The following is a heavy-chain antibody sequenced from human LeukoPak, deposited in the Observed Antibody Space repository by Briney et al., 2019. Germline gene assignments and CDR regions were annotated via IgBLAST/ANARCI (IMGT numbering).Heavy chain of an antibody. CDR1: GYTFTSYG. CDR2: ISAYNGNT. CDR3: ARNTYYYDSSGYWGTAHPHFDY. V-gene: IGHV1-18*01. D-gene: IGHD3-22*01. J-gene: IGHJ4*02. Sequence: GASVKVSCKASGYTFTSYGISWVRQAPGQGLEWMGWISAYNGNTNYAQKLQGRVTMTTDTSTSTAYMELRSLRPDDTAVYYCARNTYYYDSSGYWGTAHPHFDYWGQGTLVTVSS.